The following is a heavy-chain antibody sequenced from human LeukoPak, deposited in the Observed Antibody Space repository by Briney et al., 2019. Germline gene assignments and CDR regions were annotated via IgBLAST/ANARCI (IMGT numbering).Heavy chain of an antibody. CDR2: IKQDGSEK. CDR1: GFTFRSYR. D-gene: IGHD5-18*01. CDR3: ARSDTPMAPFDY. J-gene: IGHJ4*02. Sequence: GGSLRLSCAASGFTFRSYRINWVRQAPGKGLEWVANIKQDGSEKYYVDSVKGRFTISRDNAKTSLCLQMNSLRAEDTAVYYCARSDTPMAPFDYWGQGTLVTVSS. V-gene: IGHV3-7*04.